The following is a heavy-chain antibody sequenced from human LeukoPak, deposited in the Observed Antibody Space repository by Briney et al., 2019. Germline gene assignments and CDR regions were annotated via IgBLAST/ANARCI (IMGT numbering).Heavy chain of an antibody. Sequence: PSETLSLTCAVYGGSFSGYYWSWIRQPPGKGLEWIEEINHSGNTNYNPSLKSRVTISIDTSKNQFSLKLSSMTAADTAVYYCARSRREGGYVRRDWFDPWGHGTLVTVSS. J-gene: IGHJ5*02. CDR3: ARSRREGGYVRRDWFDP. V-gene: IGHV4-34*01. D-gene: IGHD5-12*01. CDR2: INHSGNT. CDR1: GGSFSGYY.